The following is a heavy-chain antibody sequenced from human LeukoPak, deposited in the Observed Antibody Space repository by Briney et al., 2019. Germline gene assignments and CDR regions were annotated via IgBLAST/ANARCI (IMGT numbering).Heavy chain of an antibody. Sequence: PGGSLRLSCTTSKFNFNSYGMTWVRQAPGKGLEWVSCISGSGGSTQYAASVQGRFTISRDNSKNTLYLQMNSLRAEDTAVYYCAKDPNGDYIGTFDIWGQGTMVTVSS. J-gene: IGHJ3*02. CDR3: AKDPNGDYIGTFDI. CDR2: ISGSGGST. D-gene: IGHD4-17*01. V-gene: IGHV3-23*01. CDR1: KFNFNSYG.